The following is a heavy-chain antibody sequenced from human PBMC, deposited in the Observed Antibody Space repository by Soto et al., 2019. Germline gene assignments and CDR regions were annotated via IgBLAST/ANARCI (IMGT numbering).Heavy chain of an antibody. CDR3: ARGPPNWGFDY. CDR2: MSPNSGNT. D-gene: IGHD7-27*01. CDR1: GYTFTSYD. J-gene: IGHJ4*02. Sequence: QVQLVQSGAEVKKPGASVKVSCKASGYTFTSYDINWVRQATGQGLEWVGWMSPNSGNTGYAQKFQGRVTMTRTTSASTAYTELTSLRSDDTAVYYCARGPPNWGFDYWGQGTLVTVSS. V-gene: IGHV1-8*01.